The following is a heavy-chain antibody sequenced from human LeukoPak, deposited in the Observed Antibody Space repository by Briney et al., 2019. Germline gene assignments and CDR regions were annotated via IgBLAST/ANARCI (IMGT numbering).Heavy chain of an antibody. V-gene: IGHV3-66*01. CDR2: IYSGGST. Sequence: PGGSLRLSCAASGFTVSSNYMSWVRQAPGKGLEWVSVIYSGGSTCYADSVKGRFTISRDNSKNTLYLQMNSLRAEDTAVYYCARDRPKYSSSPIHYDYWGQGTLVTVSS. CDR1: GFTVSSNY. J-gene: IGHJ4*02. D-gene: IGHD6-13*01. CDR3: ARDRPKYSSSPIHYDY.